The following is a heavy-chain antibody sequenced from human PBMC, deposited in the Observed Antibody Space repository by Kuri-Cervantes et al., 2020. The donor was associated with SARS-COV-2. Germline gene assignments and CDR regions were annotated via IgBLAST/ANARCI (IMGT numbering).Heavy chain of an antibody. D-gene: IGHD6-13*01. Sequence: GGSLRLSCVASGFTFRNYDMTWVRRAPGKGLEWVSSLSGSGGRTYYADSVRGRFTIFRDNSRNTLYLQMNSLGAADTAVYYCARDPSEGSSSWNDLNWFDPWGQGTLVTVSS. V-gene: IGHV3-23*01. CDR3: ARDPSEGSSSWNDLNWFDP. CDR2: LSGSGGRT. CDR1: GFTFRNYD. J-gene: IGHJ5*02.